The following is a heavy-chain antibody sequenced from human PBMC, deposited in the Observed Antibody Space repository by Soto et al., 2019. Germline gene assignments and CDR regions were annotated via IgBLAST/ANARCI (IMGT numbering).Heavy chain of an antibody. V-gene: IGHV1-2*04. CDR2: INPNGGGT. Sequence: ASVKVSCKASGYTFTGYYMHWVRQAPGQGLEWMGWINPNGGGTNYAQKFQGWVTMTRDTSISTAYMELSRLRSDDTAVYFCAREAAGTHYYYYYGMDVWGQGTTVTVSS. D-gene: IGHD6-13*01. CDR1: GYTFTGYY. J-gene: IGHJ6*02. CDR3: AREAAGTHYYYYYGMDV.